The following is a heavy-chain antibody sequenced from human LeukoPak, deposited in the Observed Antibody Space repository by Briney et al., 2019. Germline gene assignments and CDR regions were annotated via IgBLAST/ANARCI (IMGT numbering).Heavy chain of an antibody. Sequence: RGSPRLSCAASGFTFSSYSMNWVRDAPGKRLEWVSYISSSSNTIYYADSVKGRFTISRDNAKNSLYLQMNSLRAEETAVYYCARDSYGSWSYLNWFDRWGEGTMVTVSS. V-gene: IGHV3-48*04. D-gene: IGHD3-10*01. CDR2: ISSSSNTI. J-gene: IGHJ5*02. CDR3: ARDSYGSWSYLNWFDR. CDR1: GFTFSSYS.